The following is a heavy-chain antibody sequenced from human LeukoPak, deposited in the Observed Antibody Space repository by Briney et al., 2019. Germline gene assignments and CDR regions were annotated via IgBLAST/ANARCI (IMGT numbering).Heavy chain of an antibody. CDR2: IIPIFGTA. Sequence: SVKVSCKASGGTFSSYAISWVRQAPGQGLEWMGGIIPIFGTANYAQKFQGRVTITADESTSTAYMELSSLRSEDTAVYYCARIYARFWSGYPPYDTYYMDVWGKGTTVTVSS. V-gene: IGHV1-69*01. D-gene: IGHD3-3*01. CDR3: ARIYARFWSGYPPYDTYYMDV. J-gene: IGHJ6*03. CDR1: GGTFSSYA.